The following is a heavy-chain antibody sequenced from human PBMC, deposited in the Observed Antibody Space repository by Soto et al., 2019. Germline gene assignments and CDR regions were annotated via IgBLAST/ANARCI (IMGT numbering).Heavy chain of an antibody. Sequence: EVQLLESGGGLVQPGGSPRLSCAASGFTFSSSAMSWVRQAPGQGLEWVSAISGSGGSTYSADSVKGRFTISRDHSKNTLDLQMNSLRAEDTAVYYWAKIPGEHYYYDYMDVWGKGTTVTVSS. CDR3: AKIPGEHYYYDYMDV. V-gene: IGHV3-23*01. CDR2: ISGSGGST. J-gene: IGHJ6*03. D-gene: IGHD3-10*01. CDR1: GFTFSSSA.